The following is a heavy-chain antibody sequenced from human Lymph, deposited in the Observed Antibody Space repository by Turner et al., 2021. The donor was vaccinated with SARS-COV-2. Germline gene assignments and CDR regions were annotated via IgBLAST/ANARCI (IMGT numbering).Heavy chain of an antibody. CDR1: GFTFSYYW. J-gene: IGHJ4*02. CDR3: ARMGSSSWYFDY. D-gene: IGHD1-26*01. Sequence: EVQLVESGGCLVQPGGSLRLSCAASGFTFSYYWMSWVRPATGKGLEWVANIKQDGSEKYYVDSVKGRFTISRDNAKNSLFLQMNSLRAEDTAVYYCARMGSSSWYFDYWGQGTLVTVSS. CDR2: IKQDGSEK. V-gene: IGHV3-7*01.